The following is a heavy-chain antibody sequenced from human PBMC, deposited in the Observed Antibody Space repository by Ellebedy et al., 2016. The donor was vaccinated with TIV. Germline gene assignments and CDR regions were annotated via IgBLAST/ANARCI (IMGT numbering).Heavy chain of an antibody. CDR1: GGSISSGGYY. CDR2: IHYIGPT. D-gene: IGHD1-14*01. Sequence: MPSETLSLTCTVSGGSISSGGYYWTWIRQHPEKGLEWIGYIHYIGPTYYGPSLKSRVHMSLDTPKNQFSLKVFSVTAADTAVYYCARGGSLLITDLYAFDIWGPGTMLTVSS. CDR3: ARGGSLLITDLYAFDI. V-gene: IGHV4-31*03. J-gene: IGHJ3*02.